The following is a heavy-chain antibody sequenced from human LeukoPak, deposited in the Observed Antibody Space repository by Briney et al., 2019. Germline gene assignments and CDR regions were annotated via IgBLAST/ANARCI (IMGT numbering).Heavy chain of an antibody. CDR2: IYPGDSDT. Sequence: GESLKISCKGSGYTFTNYWIGWVRQMPGKGLEWMGIIYPGDSDTRYSPSFQGQVTISADKSISTAYLQWSSLKASDTAMYYCARVTYSSSWYWFDPWGQGTLVTVSS. CDR3: ARVTYSSSWYWFDP. J-gene: IGHJ5*02. CDR1: GYTFTNYW. D-gene: IGHD6-13*01. V-gene: IGHV5-51*01.